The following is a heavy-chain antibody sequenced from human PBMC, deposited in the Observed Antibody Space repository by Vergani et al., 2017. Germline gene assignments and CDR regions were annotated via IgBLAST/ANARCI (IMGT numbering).Heavy chain of an antibody. D-gene: IGHD6-13*01. Sequence: EVQLLESGGGLVQPGGSLRLSCAASGFTFSSYSMNWVRQAPGKGLEWVSSISSSSSYIYYADSVKGRFTISRDNSKNTLYLQMNSLRAEDTAVYYCARDSIAAADRANRGNWFDPWGQGTLVTVSS. CDR1: GFTFSSYS. V-gene: IGHV3-21*01. CDR3: ARDSIAAADRANRGNWFDP. J-gene: IGHJ5*02. CDR2: ISSSSSYI.